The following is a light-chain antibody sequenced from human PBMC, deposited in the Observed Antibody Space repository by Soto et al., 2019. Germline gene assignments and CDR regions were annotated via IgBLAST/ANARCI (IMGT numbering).Light chain of an antibody. CDR2: DAS. CDR1: QRVSNSC. Sequence: EIVLTQSPGTLSLSPGDRATLSCRASQRVSNSCLAWYQQKPGQAPRLLIYDASTRAAGVPDRVTGGGSGTDFTLTINALEPEDFALYFCQQYERPPFAFGQGTRLEI. V-gene: IGKV3-20*01. J-gene: IGKJ2*01. CDR3: QQYERPPFA.